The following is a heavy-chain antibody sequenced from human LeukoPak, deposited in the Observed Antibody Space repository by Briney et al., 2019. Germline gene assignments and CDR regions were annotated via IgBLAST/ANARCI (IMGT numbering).Heavy chain of an antibody. D-gene: IGHD3-10*01. V-gene: IGHV5-51*01. CDR3: ARLYGSGNINDYYNYGMDV. CDR2: IYPGDSDT. J-gene: IGHJ6*02. Sequence: GESLKISCKGSGYRFSSNWIGWVRQMPGKGLEWLGIIYPGDSDTRYSPSFQGQVTISADKSISTAYLQWSGLKASDTAMYYCARLYGSGNINDYYNYGMDVWGQGTTVTVSS. CDR1: GYRFSSNW.